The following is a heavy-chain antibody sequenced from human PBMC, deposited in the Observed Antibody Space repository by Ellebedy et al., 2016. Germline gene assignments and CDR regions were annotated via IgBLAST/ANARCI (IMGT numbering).Heavy chain of an antibody. Sequence: GEPLKISCAASGFTFSYYWMHWVRQAPGKGLVWVSRTNSDGSTTSYADSVRGRFTISRDNAKNRLYLQMNSLRAEDTAVYYCARDGMATDYYYYMDVWGKGTTVTVSS. V-gene: IGHV3-74*01. D-gene: IGHD5-24*01. CDR3: ARDGMATDYYYYMDV. CDR1: GFTFSYYW. J-gene: IGHJ6*03. CDR2: TNSDGSTT.